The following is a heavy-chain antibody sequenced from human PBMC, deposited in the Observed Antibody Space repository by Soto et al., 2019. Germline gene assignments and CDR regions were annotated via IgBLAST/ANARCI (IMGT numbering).Heavy chain of an antibody. CDR1: GFSLSTSGMC. J-gene: IGHJ6*02. CDR3: ARTYSNYPYYYYGMDV. V-gene: IGHV2-70*01. CDR2: IDWDDDK. D-gene: IGHD4-4*01. Sequence: SGPTLVNPTQTLTLTCIFSGFSLSTSGMCVSWIRQPPGKALEWLALIDWDDDKYYSTSLKTRLTISKDTSKNQVVLTMTNMDPVDTATYYCARTYSNYPYYYYGMDVWGQGTTVTVSS.